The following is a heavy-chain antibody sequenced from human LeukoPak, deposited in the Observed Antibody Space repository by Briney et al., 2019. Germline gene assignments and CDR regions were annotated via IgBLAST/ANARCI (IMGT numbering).Heavy chain of an antibody. CDR3: AGGYNEVS. J-gene: IGHJ5*02. CDR1: GFIFSTYW. D-gene: IGHD5-12*01. V-gene: IGHV3-74*01. Sequence: PGGSLRLSCAASGFIFSTYWMHWVRQVPGKGLVWVSRINSDGSSTSYADSVKGRFTISRDNAKNTLYLQMNSLRAEDTAIYYCAGGYNEVSWGQGTLVTVSS. CDR2: INSDGSST.